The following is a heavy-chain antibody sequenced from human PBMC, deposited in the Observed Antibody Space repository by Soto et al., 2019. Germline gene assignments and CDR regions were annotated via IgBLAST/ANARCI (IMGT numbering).Heavy chain of an antibody. CDR1: GYTFTGYY. J-gene: IGHJ6*02. D-gene: IGHD6-19*01. Sequence: AASVKVSCKASGYTFTGYYMHWVRQAPGQGLEWMGWINPNSGGTNYAQKFQGWVTMTRDTSISTAYMELSRLRSDDTAVYYCARDLKSIAVAVRLSKHHLDYYYYGMDVWGQGTTVTVSS. CDR2: INPNSGGT. CDR3: ARDLKSIAVAVRLSKHHLDYYYYGMDV. V-gene: IGHV1-2*04.